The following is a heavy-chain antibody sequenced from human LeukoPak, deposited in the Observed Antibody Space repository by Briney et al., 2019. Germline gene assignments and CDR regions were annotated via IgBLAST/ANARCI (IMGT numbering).Heavy chain of an antibody. Sequence: PGGSLRLSCAASGFTVGSNYMNWVRQAPGKGLEWVSSITSSSAYTFYADSVRGRFTISRDNAKNSLYLQMNSLRAEDTAVYYCAELGITMIGGVWGKGTTVTISS. CDR1: GFTVGSNY. CDR3: AELGITMIGGV. CDR2: ITSSSAYT. V-gene: IGHV3-21*01. D-gene: IGHD3-10*02. J-gene: IGHJ6*04.